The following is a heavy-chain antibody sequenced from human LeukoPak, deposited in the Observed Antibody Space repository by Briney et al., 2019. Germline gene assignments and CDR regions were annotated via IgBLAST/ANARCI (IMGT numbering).Heavy chain of an antibody. CDR3: ARDIRPRAESFDY. D-gene: IGHD1-14*01. V-gene: IGHV1-2*02. Sequence: GASVKVSCKASEYTFTDYHLHWVRQAPGQGLEWMGWINPNSGGTKYAQKIQGRVTITRDTSINTAYMELSGLRSDDTAVYYCARDIRPRAESFDYWGQGTLVAVSS. CDR1: EYTFTDYH. J-gene: IGHJ4*02. CDR2: INPNSGGT.